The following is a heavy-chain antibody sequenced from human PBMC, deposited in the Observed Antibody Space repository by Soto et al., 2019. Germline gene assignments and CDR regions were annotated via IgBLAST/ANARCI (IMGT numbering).Heavy chain of an antibody. V-gene: IGHV4-34*01. CDR3: ARDVVDIVATGPYYFDY. J-gene: IGHJ4*02. CDR2: INHSGST. Sequence: SETLSLTCAVYGGSFSGYYWSWIRQPPGKGLEWIGEINHSGSTNYNPSLKSRVTISVDTSKNQFSLKLSSVTAADTAVYYCARDVVDIVATGPYYFDYWGQGTLVTVSS. CDR1: GGSFSGYY. D-gene: IGHD5-12*01.